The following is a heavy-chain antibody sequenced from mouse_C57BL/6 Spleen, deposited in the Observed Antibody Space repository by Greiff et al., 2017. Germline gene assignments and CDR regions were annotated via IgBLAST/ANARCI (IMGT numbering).Heavy chain of an antibody. CDR3: ARESPIYYYGSSYSNWYFDV. Sequence: VQLQQSGAELVRPGTSVKMSCKASGYTFTNYWIGWAKQRPGHGLEWIGDIYPGGGYTNYNEKFKGKATLTADKSSSTVYMQFSSLTSEDAAIYYCARESPIYYYGSSYSNWYFDVWGTGTTVTVSS. J-gene: IGHJ1*03. CDR1: GYTFTNYW. CDR2: IYPGGGYT. D-gene: IGHD1-1*01. V-gene: IGHV1-63*01.